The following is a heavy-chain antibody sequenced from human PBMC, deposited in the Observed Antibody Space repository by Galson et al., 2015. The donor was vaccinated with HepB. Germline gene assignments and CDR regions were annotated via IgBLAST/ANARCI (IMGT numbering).Heavy chain of an antibody. Sequence: ETLSLTCTVSGGSISSHYWSWIRQPPGKGLEWIGYIYYSGSTNYNPSLKSRVTISVDTSKNQFSLKLSSVTAADTAVYYCAGEYSSGWRRVDYWGQGTLVTVSS. V-gene: IGHV4-59*11. D-gene: IGHD6-19*01. CDR3: AGEYSSGWRRVDY. CDR2: IYYSGST. J-gene: IGHJ4*02. CDR1: GGSISSHY.